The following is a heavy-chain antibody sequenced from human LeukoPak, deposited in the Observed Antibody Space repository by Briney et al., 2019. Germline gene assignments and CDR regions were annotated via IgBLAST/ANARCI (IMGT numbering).Heavy chain of an antibody. CDR3: LEVPNYASGY. J-gene: IGHJ4*02. Sequence: PGGSLRLSCSASGFTFSTYAMHWVRQAPGKGLESVSTISSNGGSTYYADSVKGRFTISRDNSMNTLYLQMSSLTAEDTAVYYFLEVPNYASGYWGQGNLVTVSS. D-gene: IGHD2-2*01. CDR1: GFTFSTYA. V-gene: IGHV3-64D*09. CDR2: ISSNGGST.